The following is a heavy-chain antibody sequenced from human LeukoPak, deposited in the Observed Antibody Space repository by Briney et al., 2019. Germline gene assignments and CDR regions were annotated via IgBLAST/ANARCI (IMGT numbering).Heavy chain of an antibody. J-gene: IGHJ4*02. CDR2: IYTSGST. D-gene: IGHD6-13*01. CDR3: ARDLGGWGAAAGTVQ. CDR1: GGSISSGSYY. Sequence: PSETLSLTCTVSGGSISSGSYYWSWIRQPAGKGLEWIGRIYTSGSTNYNPSLKSRVTMSVDTSKNQFSLKLSSVTAADTAVYYCARDLGGWGAAAGTVQWGQGTLVTVSS. V-gene: IGHV4-61*02.